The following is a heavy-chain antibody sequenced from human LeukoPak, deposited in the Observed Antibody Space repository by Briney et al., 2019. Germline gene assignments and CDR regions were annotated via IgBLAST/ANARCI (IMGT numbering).Heavy chain of an antibody. CDR1: GFSFNDYY. V-gene: IGHV3-11*04. J-gene: IGHJ4*02. CDR3: TRCVRGYSNGSSFAY. CDR2: IGSSGGTI. D-gene: IGHD5-18*01. Sequence: GGSLRLSCAASGFSFNDYYMTWIRQAPGEGLEWVSYIGSSGGTIYYADSVKGRFTISRDNAKNSLYLQMNCLRDEDTAVYYCTRCVRGYSNGSSFAYWGQGTLVTVSS.